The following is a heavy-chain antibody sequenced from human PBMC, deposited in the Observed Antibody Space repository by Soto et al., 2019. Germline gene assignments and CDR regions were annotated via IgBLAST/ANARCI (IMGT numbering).Heavy chain of an antibody. V-gene: IGHV3-23*01. Sequence: GGSLRLSCAAAGFTFSDYYMSWIRQAPGKGLEWVSGISDSGDITYYADSVKGRFTISRDNSRNTVNLQMNSLGDEDTAVYYCAKDLSSGRYGARYFDSWGQGILVTVSS. CDR3: AKDLSSGRYGARYFDS. CDR2: ISDSGDIT. D-gene: IGHD6-19*01. J-gene: IGHJ4*02. CDR1: GFTFSDYY.